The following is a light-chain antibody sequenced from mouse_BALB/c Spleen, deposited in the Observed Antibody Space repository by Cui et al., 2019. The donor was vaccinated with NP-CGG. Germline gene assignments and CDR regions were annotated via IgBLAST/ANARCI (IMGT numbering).Light chain of an antibody. V-gene: IGKV1-135*01. J-gene: IGKJ1*01. CDR3: GQGTHLLRT. CDR1: QSLLDSDGKTY. Sequence: DVVMTQTPLTLSVTIGQPASISCKPSQSLLDSDGKTYLNWLLQRPGQSPKRLIYLVSKLDSGVADRFTGSGSGTDFTLKISRVEAEDLGVYYCGQGTHLLRTFGGGTKLEIK. CDR2: LVS.